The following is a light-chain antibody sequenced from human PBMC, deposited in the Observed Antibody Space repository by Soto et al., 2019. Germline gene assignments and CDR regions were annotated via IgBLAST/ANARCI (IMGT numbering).Light chain of an antibody. Sequence: QSVLTQPASVSGSPGQSISISCTGTTSVVGRYNYVSWYQQHPGEAPKLMIYDVSYRPSWVSNRFSGSKSGITASLTISGLQAEDEADYYCNSFTTSSTYVFGTGTKVTVL. CDR2: DVS. CDR1: TSVVGRYNY. V-gene: IGLV2-14*03. J-gene: IGLJ1*01. CDR3: NSFTTSSTYV.